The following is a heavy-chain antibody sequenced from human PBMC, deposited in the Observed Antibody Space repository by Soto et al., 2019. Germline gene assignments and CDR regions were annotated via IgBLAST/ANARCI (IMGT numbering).Heavy chain of an antibody. CDR3: ARETYYDFWSGYSPLSWFDP. CDR2: IYYSGST. D-gene: IGHD3-3*01. CDR1: GGSISSYY. Sequence: NPSETLSLTCTVSGGSISSYYWSWIRQPPGKGLEWIGYIYYSGSTNYNPSLKSRVTISVDTSKNQFSLKLSSVTAADTAVYYCARETYYDFWSGYSPLSWFDPWGRGTLVTVSS. V-gene: IGHV4-59*01. J-gene: IGHJ5*02.